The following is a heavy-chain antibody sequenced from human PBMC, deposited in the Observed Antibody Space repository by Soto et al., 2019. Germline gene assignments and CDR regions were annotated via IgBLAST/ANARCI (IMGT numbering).Heavy chain of an antibody. Sequence: GGSLRLSCSASGFTFSSYAMHWVRHPPGTGLEYVSAISSNGGSTYYADSVKGRFTISRDNSKNTLYLQMSSLRAEAAAVYYCVKDLRYSGSHFDYWGQGTLVTVSS. V-gene: IGHV3-64D*09. CDR2: ISSNGGST. CDR1: GFTFSSYA. J-gene: IGHJ4*02. CDR3: VKDLRYSGSHFDY. D-gene: IGHD1-26*01.